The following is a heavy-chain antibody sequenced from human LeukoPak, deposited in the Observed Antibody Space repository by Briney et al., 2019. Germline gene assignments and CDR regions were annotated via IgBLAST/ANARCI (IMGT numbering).Heavy chain of an antibody. CDR3: ARVAKERVGGVYYFDY. J-gene: IGHJ4*02. D-gene: IGHD1-1*01. CDR2: IGTAGDT. Sequence: GGSLRLSCAASGFTFSDYDMHWVRQATGKGLEWVSAIGTAGDTYYTGSVKGRFTISRENAKNSLYLQMNSLRTGDTAVYYCARVAKERVGGVYYFDYWGQGTLVTVCS. CDR1: GFTFSDYD. V-gene: IGHV3-13*01.